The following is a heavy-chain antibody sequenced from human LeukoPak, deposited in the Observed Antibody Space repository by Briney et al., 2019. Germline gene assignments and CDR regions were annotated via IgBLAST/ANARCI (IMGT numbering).Heavy chain of an antibody. Sequence: ASVKVSCKASGYTFTSYGISWVRQAPGQGLEWMGWISAYNGNTNYAQKLQGRVTMTTDTSTSTAYMELRSLRSDDTAVYYCARERVTSRWLAPLIDYWGQGTLVAVSS. J-gene: IGHJ4*02. V-gene: IGHV1-18*04. CDR2: ISAYNGNT. CDR3: ARERVTSRWLAPLIDY. D-gene: IGHD5-24*01. CDR1: GYTFTSYG.